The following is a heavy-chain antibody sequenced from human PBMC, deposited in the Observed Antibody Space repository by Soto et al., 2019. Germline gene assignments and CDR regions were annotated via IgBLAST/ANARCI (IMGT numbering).Heavy chain of an antibody. Sequence: PSETLSLTCTVSGGSISSYYWSWIRQSPGKGLEWIGYVYYSGTTYYNPSLQSRVTISIDTSQNQFSLKLRSVTAADSAIYYCAGAGRSWRSFSASWGRGTLVTVSS. CDR2: VYYSGTT. CDR1: GGSISSYY. J-gene: IGHJ5*02. D-gene: IGHD6-13*01. V-gene: IGHV4-59*01. CDR3: AGAGRSWRSFSAS.